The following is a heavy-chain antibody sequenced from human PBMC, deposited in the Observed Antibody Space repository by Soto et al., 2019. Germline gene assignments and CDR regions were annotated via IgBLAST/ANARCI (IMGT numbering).Heavy chain of an antibody. J-gene: IGHJ4*02. CDR1: GGSISSYY. Sequence: SETLSLTCTVSGGSISSYYWSWIRQPPGKGLEWIGYIYYSGSTNYNPSLKSRVTIPVDTSKNQFSLKLSSVTAADTAVYYCARHVLNCSSTRCYDKDDYWGQGTLVTVSS. V-gene: IGHV4-59*08. CDR2: IYYSGST. CDR3: ARHVLNCSSTRCYDKDDY. D-gene: IGHD2-2*01.